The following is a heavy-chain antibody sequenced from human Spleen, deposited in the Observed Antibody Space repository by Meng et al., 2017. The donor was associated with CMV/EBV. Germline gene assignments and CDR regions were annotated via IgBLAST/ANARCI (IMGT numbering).Heavy chain of an antibody. CDR1: GFTFSSYA. V-gene: IGHV3-30-3*01. CDR2: ISYDGSNK. Sequence: GESLKISCAASGFTFSSYAMHWVRQAPGKGLEWVAVISYDGSNKCYADSVKGRFPISRDNSKNTLYLQMNSLRVEDTAVYYCARGGYYSSSRPDIDAFDFWGQGTMVTVSS. J-gene: IGHJ3*01. D-gene: IGHD6-6*01. CDR3: ARGGYYSSSRPDIDAFDF.